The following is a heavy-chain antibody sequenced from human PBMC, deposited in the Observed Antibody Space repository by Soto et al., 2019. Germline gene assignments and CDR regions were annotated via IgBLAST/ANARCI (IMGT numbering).Heavy chain of an antibody. CDR1: GFTFSSYA. CDR2: ISYDGSNK. CDR3: ARETELLRVSKRYYYGMDV. J-gene: IGHJ6*02. V-gene: IGHV3-30-3*01. Sequence: QVQLVESGGGVVQPGRSLRLSCAASGFTFSSYAMHWVRQAPGKGLEWVAVISYDGSNKYYADSVKGRFTISRDNSKNTLYLQMNSLRAEDTAVYYCARETELLRVSKRYYYGMDVWGQGTTVTVSS. D-gene: IGHD1-26*01.